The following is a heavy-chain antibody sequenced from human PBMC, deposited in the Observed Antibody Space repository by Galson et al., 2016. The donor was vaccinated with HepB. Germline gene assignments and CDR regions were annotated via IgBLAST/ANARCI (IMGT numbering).Heavy chain of an antibody. Sequence: SLRLSCAASGFTFRSSILSWVRQAPGKGLEWVSSITSSSSDLYYGASVKGRFTISRDNGKKSVYLQMTSLRAEDTAVYYCARVGSVTIYAFDIWGQGTMVTVSS. V-gene: IGHV3-21*01. CDR3: ARVGSVTIYAFDI. D-gene: IGHD4-17*01. J-gene: IGHJ3*02. CDR1: GFTFRSSI. CDR2: ITSSSSDL.